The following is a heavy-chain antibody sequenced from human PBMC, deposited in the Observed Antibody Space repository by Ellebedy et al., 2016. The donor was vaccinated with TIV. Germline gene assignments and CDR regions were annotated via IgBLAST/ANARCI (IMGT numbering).Heavy chain of an antibody. J-gene: IGHJ4*02. CDR3: AAKRSGSYYNY. D-gene: IGHD1-26*01. V-gene: IGHV3-74*03. CDR2: INSDGSST. CDR1: GIIFSSYW. Sequence: PGGSLRLSCEASGIIFSSYWMHWVRQAPGKGLLWVSRINSDGSSTTYADSVKGRFTISRDNAKNTVYLQMNSLRLEDTAGYYCAAKRSGSYYNYWGQGTLVTVSS.